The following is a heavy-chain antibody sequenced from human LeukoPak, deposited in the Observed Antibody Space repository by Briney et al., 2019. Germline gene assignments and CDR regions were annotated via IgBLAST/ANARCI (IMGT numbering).Heavy chain of an antibody. D-gene: IGHD3-22*01. CDR3: ARVDYDTSGYFDY. J-gene: IGHJ4*02. CDR1: GGYISTYY. CDR2: VYYSGST. V-gene: IGHV4-59*01. Sequence: SETLSLTCTVSGGYISTYYWSGPRQPPGKGLEWIGYVYYSGSTNYNPPLKSRVTISVDTSNSQFSLKLSSVTAADTAVYYCARVDYDTSGYFDYWGQGTLVTVSS.